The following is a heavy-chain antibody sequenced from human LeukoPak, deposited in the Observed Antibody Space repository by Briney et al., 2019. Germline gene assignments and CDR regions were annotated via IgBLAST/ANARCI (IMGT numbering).Heavy chain of an antibody. V-gene: IGHV1-69*01. CDR2: IIPIFGTA. CDR3: ASGDIVVVPAATDYYYYYMDV. Sequence: SVKVSCKASGGTFSSYAISWVRQAPGQGLEWMGGIIPIFGTANYAQKFQGRVTITADESTSTAYMELSSLRSEDTAVYYCASGDIVVVPAATDYYYYYMDVWGKGTTVTVSS. J-gene: IGHJ6*03. D-gene: IGHD2-2*01. CDR1: GGTFSSYA.